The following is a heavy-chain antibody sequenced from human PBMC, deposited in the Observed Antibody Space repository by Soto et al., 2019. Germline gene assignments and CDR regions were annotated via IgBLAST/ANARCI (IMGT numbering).Heavy chain of an antibody. V-gene: IGHV4-39*01. CDR2: VYYSGST. Sequence: SETLSLTCTVSGGSISSSTYYWGWIRQPPGKGLEWIGSVYYSGSTYYNPSLKSRVTISVDTSNDQFSLKLNSVTAADTAVYYCARHQYYYDSSGYTLDYWGQGTLVTVSS. D-gene: IGHD3-22*01. J-gene: IGHJ4*02. CDR1: GGSISSSTYY. CDR3: ARHQYYYDSSGYTLDY.